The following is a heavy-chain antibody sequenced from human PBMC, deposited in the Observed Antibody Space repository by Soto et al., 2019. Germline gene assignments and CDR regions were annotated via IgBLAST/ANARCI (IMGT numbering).Heavy chain of an antibody. CDR3: AKDRMYYYGSWSLWSLDY. D-gene: IGHD3-10*01. CDR2: ISGSGDRT. CDR1: GFTFSAYA. V-gene: IGHV3-23*01. J-gene: IGHJ4*02. Sequence: EVQLLQSGGDLVQPGGSLRLSCAASGFTFSAYAMSWVRQAPGKGLEWVSAISGSGDRTYYADSVKGRFTISRDSSDNTLYLQMQSLRAEDTAIYYCAKDRMYYYGSWSLWSLDYWGQGTLVSVSS.